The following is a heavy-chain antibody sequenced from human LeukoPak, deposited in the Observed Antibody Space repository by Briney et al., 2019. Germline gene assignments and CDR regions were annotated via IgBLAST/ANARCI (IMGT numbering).Heavy chain of an antibody. J-gene: IGHJ6*02. CDR3: ARAPIFGVVIGTEEDYYGMDV. CDR2: IYTSGST. V-gene: IGHV4-4*07. D-gene: IGHD3-3*02. CDR1: GNSLSSYY. Sequence: SETLSLTCTVSGNSLSSYYWSWLRQPAGKGLEWFGRIYTSGSTNYNPPPTRRVTMSVDPSKNQFSLKLSSVTAADTAVYYCARAPIFGVVIGTEEDYYGMDVWGQGTTVTVSS.